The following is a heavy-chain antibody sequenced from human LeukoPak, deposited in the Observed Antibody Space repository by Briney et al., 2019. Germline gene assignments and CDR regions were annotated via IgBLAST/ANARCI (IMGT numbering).Heavy chain of an antibody. D-gene: IGHD1-26*01. CDR2: ISGGGGST. CDR3: ARDPIPGQGDYFDH. Sequence: GGSLRLSCAASGFTFSSYAMTWVRQAPGKGLEWVSAISGGGGSTYYADSVKGRFTISRDNSKKTLYLVMNSLRAEDTAMYYCARDPIPGQGDYFDHWGQGTLVTVSS. J-gene: IGHJ4*02. CDR1: GFTFSSYA. V-gene: IGHV3-23*01.